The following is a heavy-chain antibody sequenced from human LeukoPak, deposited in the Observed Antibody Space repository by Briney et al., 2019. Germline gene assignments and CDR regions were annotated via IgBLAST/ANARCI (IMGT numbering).Heavy chain of an antibody. CDR2: IYYSGST. CDR3: ARVAGGSSRQRFDP. D-gene: IGHD6-13*01. Sequence: SETLSLTCTVSGASISSYYWSWIRQPPGKGLEWVGYIYYSGSTNYNPSLKSRVTISVDTSKNQFSLKLSSVTAADTAVYYCARVAGGSSRQRFDPWGQGTLVTVSS. CDR1: GASISSYY. V-gene: IGHV4-59*01. J-gene: IGHJ5*02.